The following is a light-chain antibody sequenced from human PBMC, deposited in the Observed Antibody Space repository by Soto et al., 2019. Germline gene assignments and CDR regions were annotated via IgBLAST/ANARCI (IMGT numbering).Light chain of an antibody. Sequence: EIVLTQSPATLSLSPGERATLSCRASQSVSTYLAWYQQKPGQAPRLLIYGASSRATGIPDRFSGSGSGTDFTLTISRLEPEDFAVYYCQQYGSSLFTFGGGTKVEIK. CDR1: QSVSTY. CDR3: QQYGSSLFT. V-gene: IGKV3-20*01. CDR2: GAS. J-gene: IGKJ4*01.